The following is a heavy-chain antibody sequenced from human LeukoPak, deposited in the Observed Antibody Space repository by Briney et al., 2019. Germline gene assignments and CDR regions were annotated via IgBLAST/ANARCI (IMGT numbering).Heavy chain of an antibody. V-gene: IGHV3-7*03. Sequence: PGGSLRLSCEASGFTFSSYWMNWVRQAPGKGLEWVANIKQDGSEEYYVDSVKGRFTVYRDNAKNSLYLEMKSLRAEDTAVYYCARGAGRPNIYYGMDVWGQGTTVTVSS. J-gene: IGHJ6*02. CDR1: GFTFSSYW. CDR2: IKQDGSEE. CDR3: ARGAGRPNIYYGMDV. D-gene: IGHD6-6*01.